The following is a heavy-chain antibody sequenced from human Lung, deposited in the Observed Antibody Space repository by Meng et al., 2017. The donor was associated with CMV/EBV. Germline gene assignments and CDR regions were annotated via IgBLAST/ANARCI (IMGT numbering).Heavy chain of an antibody. J-gene: IGHJ6*02. CDR2: VSHGGTNE. CDR1: TFTFSSFI. D-gene: IGHD1-26*01. CDR3: ATDGSWWRYCSYGMDV. Sequence: GESLKISCAASTFTFSSFIIHWVRHAPGRGLEWVTVVSHGGTNEYYADPVNGRFTCTRDNSRRILYLQMNSMGVEETAVYYCATDGSWWRYCSYGMDVWGQGTTVTVSS. V-gene: IGHV3-30*03.